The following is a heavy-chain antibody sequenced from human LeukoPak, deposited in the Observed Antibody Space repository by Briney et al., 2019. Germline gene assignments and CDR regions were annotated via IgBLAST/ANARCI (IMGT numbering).Heavy chain of an antibody. V-gene: IGHV3-49*03. CDR3: TRGCGGDCYDYFDP. Sequence: GGSLRLSCTASGFTFGDYAMSWFRQAPGKGLEWVGFIRSKAYGGTTEYAASVKGRFTISRDDSKSIAYLQMNSLKTEDTAMYYCTRGCGGDCYDYFDPWGQGTLVTVSS. CDR2: IRSKAYGGTT. D-gene: IGHD2-21*02. CDR1: GFTFGDYA. J-gene: IGHJ5*02.